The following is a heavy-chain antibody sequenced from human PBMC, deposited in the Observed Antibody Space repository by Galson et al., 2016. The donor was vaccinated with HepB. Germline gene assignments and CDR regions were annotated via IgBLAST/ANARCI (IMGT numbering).Heavy chain of an antibody. CDR3: ARENHYALDV. D-gene: IGHD1-14*01. CDR2: LTTDGII. Sequence: SLRLSCAATGFPFSAYWMQWVRQVPGKGLVWVSRLTTDGIIGYADSVMGRFTISRDNAKNTLYLHMDSLRAEDTAVYYCARENHYALDVWGQGTTVTVSS. CDR1: GFPFSAYW. V-gene: IGHV3-74*01. J-gene: IGHJ6*02.